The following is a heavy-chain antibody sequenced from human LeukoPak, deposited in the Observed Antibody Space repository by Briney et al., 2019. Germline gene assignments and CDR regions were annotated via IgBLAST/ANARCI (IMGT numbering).Heavy chain of an antibody. CDR2: IKPDGSQI. D-gene: IGHD3-22*01. CDR1: GFTFSTYW. CDR3: AKVFYRPTLIAVVTKGYFDY. Sequence: GGSLRLSCAASGFTFSTYWMTWVRQAPGKGLEWVANIKPDGSQIYYVDSVKGRFTISRDNAKNSLYLQMNSLRAEDTAVYYCAKVFYRPTLIAVVTKGYFDYWGQGTLVTVSS. V-gene: IGHV3-7*03. J-gene: IGHJ4*02.